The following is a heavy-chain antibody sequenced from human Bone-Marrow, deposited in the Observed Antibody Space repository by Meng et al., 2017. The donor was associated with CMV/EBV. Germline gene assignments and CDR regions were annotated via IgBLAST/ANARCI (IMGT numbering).Heavy chain of an antibody. D-gene: IGHD2-2*02. V-gene: IGHV1-69*06. CDR1: GGTLSSNA. CDR3: ARDLKEDCSSTSCYRDYYYYGMAV. Sequence: SVKVSCKASGGTLSSNAISWVRQAPGQGLEWMGGIIPIFGTANYAPKFLGRVTITAAKSMNTAYMELNSLTSEDTAVYYCARDLKEDCSSTSCYRDYYYYGMAVWGQGPTVT. CDR2: IIPIFGTA. J-gene: IGHJ6*01.